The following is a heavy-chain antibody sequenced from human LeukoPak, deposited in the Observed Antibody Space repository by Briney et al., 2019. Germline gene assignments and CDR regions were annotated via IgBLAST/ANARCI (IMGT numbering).Heavy chain of an antibody. CDR3: ARVSHYYYYYGMDV. CDR1: GYTFTSYD. CDR2: MNPNSGNT. Sequence: ASVKVSCKASGYTFTSYDINWVRQATGQGLEWMGWMNPNSGNTGYAQKFQGRVTMTRNTSTSTAYMELSSLRSEDTAVYYCARVSHYYYYYGMDVWGQGTTVTVSS. J-gene: IGHJ6*02. V-gene: IGHV1-8*01.